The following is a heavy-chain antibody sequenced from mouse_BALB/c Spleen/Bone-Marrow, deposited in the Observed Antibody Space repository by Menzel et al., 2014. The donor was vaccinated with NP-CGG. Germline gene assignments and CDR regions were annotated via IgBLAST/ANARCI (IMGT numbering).Heavy chain of an antibody. D-gene: IGHD2-1*01. CDR1: GFTFSDYY. V-gene: IGHV5-4*02. J-gene: IGHJ4*01. CDR3: ARYVNYPMDY. CDR2: ISDGGSYT. Sequence: EVKLVESGGGLVKPGGSLKLSCAASGFTFSDYYMYWVRQTPEKRLEWVATISDGGSYTYYPDSVKGRFTISRDNAKNNLYLQMSSLKSEDAAMYYCARYVNYPMDYWGQGTSVTVSS.